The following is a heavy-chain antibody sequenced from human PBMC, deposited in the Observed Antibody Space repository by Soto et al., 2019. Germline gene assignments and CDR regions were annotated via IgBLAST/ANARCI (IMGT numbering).Heavy chain of an antibody. CDR3: AKDGARLQLYWFDP. J-gene: IGHJ5*02. V-gene: IGHV3-23*01. CDR2: ISGSGGST. CDR1: GFSFSSYA. Sequence: EVQLLESGGGLVQPGGSLRLSCEASGFSFSSYAMSWVRQAPGKGLEWVSAISGSGGSTYYADSVKGRFTISRDNSKNTLYLQMNSLRAEDTAVYYCAKDGARLQLYWFDPWGQGTLVTVSS. D-gene: IGHD2-15*01.